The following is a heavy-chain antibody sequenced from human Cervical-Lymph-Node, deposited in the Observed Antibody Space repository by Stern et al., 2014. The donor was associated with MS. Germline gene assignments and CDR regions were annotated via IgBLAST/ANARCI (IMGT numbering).Heavy chain of an antibody. V-gene: IGHV1-46*01. D-gene: IGHD3-9*01. CDR2: INPSGYST. J-gene: IGHJ4*02. CDR1: GYTFTNYY. Sequence: QVQLVQSGAEVKKPGASVKISCKASGYTFTNYYMHWVRQAPGQGLEWMGIINPSGYSTSYAQKFEGRVTMTRDTSTSTVNMELSSLTSGDTAVYYCARLRGYNVLTGYLDYWGQGTLVTVSS. CDR3: ARLRGYNVLTGYLDY.